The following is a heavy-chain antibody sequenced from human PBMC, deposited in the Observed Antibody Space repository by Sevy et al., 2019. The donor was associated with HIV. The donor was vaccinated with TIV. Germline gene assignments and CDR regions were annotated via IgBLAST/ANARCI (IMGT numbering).Heavy chain of an antibody. D-gene: IGHD3-9*01. V-gene: IGHV3-30*18. CDR3: AKDFTGYNGMDV. CDR1: GIIFTSSG. CDR2: ISDHGRDK. J-gene: IGHJ6*02. Sequence: GGSLRLSCVVSGIIFTSSGMHWVRQAPGKGLEWVAVISDHGRDKFYADSVKGRFTISRDNSENILYLQMNGLRIEDTAVYYCAKDFTGYNGMDVWGQGTMVTVSS.